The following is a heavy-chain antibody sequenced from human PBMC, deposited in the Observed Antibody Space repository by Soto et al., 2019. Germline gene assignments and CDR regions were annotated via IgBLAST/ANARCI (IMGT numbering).Heavy chain of an antibody. J-gene: IGHJ4*02. Sequence: QVQLVESGGGVVQPGRSLRLSCAASGFTFSSYAMHWVRQAPGKGLEWVAVISYDGISKHYADSVKGRFSISRDDSENTLYVQMNSLRAEDTAVYYCAKGGYLDTYYFDYWGQGTLVTVSS. CDR1: GFTFSSYA. V-gene: IGHV3-30-3*01. CDR2: ISYDGISK. CDR3: AKGGYLDTYYFDY. D-gene: IGHD3-9*01.